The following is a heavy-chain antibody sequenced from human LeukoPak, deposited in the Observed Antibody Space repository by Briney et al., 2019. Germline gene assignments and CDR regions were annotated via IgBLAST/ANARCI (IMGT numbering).Heavy chain of an antibody. D-gene: IGHD3-22*01. Sequence: ASVKVSCKASGYTFTSYYMHWVRQAPGRGLEWMGWINPNSGGTNYAQKFQGRVTMTRDTSISTAYMELSRLRSDDTAVYYCAREIVVVHTGFDYWGQGTLVTVSS. V-gene: IGHV1-2*02. CDR2: INPNSGGT. J-gene: IGHJ4*02. CDR3: AREIVVVHTGFDY. CDR1: GYTFTSYY.